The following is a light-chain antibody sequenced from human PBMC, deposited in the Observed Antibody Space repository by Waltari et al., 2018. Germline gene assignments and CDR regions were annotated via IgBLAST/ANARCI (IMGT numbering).Light chain of an antibody. CDR3: QQYHSPPFT. CDR1: QDISNS. CDR2: TTS. V-gene: IGKV1-NL1*01. J-gene: IGKJ3*01. Sequence: DIQMTQSPSSLSASVGDRVTFTCRASQDISNSLAWYQQEPGTAPNPLVYTTSRLESGCPCTLRGTVSGTDYTLTISSLQREDFATYFCQQYHSPPFTFDPGTKVDFK.